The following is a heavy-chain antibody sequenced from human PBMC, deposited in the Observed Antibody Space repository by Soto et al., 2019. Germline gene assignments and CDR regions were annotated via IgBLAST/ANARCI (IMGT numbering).Heavy chain of an antibody. Sequence: QVQLQQWGAGLLKPSETLSLTCAVYGGSFSGYYWSWIRQSPGKGLEWIGEINHDGRTNYNPSLKSRVTTSVDTSKKQFSLKLSSVTAADTAVYFCARGYSSGWYGPWGQGTLVTVSS. CDR2: INHDGRT. CDR1: GGSFSGYY. J-gene: IGHJ5*02. D-gene: IGHD2-21*01. V-gene: IGHV4-34*01. CDR3: ARGYSSGWYGP.